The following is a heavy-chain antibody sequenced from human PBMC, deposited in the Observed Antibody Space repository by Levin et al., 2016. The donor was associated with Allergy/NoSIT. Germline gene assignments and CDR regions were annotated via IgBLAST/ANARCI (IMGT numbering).Heavy chain of an antibody. D-gene: IGHD2-21*02. J-gene: IGHJ4*02. CDR2: VNQSGST. CDR3: ARSPHCGSGDCYTSGYYFDN. CDR1: GGSFSGHY. Sequence: SETLSLTCAVYGGSFSGHYWSWVRQPPGKGLEWIGEVNQSGSTKYKPSLKSRVTISIDTSKNHFSLRLSSVTAADTAVYYCARSPHCGSGDCYTSGYYFDNWGQGTLVTVSS. V-gene: IGHV4-34*01.